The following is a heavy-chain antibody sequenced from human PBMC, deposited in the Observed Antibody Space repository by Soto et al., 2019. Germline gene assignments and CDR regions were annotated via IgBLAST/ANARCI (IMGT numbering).Heavy chain of an antibody. D-gene: IGHD3-3*01. J-gene: IGHJ6*02. Sequence: GASVKVSCKASGYTFTSYGISWVRQAPGQGLEWMGWISAYNGNTNYAQKLQGRVTMTTDTSTSTAYMELRSLRSDDTAVYYCAAGGYDFWSGYSASYYYYGMDVWGQGTTVTVSS. CDR3: AAGGYDFWSGYSASYYYYGMDV. CDR1: GYTFTSYG. CDR2: ISAYNGNT. V-gene: IGHV1-18*01.